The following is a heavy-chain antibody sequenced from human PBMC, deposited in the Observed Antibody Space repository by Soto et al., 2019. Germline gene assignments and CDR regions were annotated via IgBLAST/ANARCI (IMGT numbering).Heavy chain of an antibody. CDR2: ISASGGTT. D-gene: IGHD3-22*01. CDR1: GFTFSNFR. V-gene: IGHV3-23*01. J-gene: IGHJ6*02. Sequence: PGGSLRLSCAASGFTFSNFRMNWVRQAPGKGLEWVSAISASGGTTYHADSVKGRFTISRDNSKNTLYWQMNSLRAEDTAVYYCAKDLGNYYYDSSGYSSYGMDVWGQGTTVTVSS. CDR3: AKDLGNYYYDSSGYSSYGMDV.